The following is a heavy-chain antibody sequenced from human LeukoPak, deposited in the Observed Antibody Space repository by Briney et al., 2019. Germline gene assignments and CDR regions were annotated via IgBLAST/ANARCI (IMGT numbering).Heavy chain of an antibody. J-gene: IGHJ4*02. Sequence: ASVKVSCKASGYTFTSYDINWVRQAPGQGLERMGWMNPNSGNTGYAQKFQGRVTMTRNTSISTAYMELSSLRSEDTAVYYCAKDREQWREYYFDYCGQGTLVTVSS. CDR3: AKDREQWREYYFDY. CDR1: GYTFTSYD. D-gene: IGHD6-19*01. CDR2: MNPNSGNT. V-gene: IGHV1-8*01.